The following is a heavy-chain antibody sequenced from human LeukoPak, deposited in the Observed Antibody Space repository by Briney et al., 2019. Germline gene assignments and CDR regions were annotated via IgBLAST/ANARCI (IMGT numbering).Heavy chain of an antibody. D-gene: IGHD3-10*01. CDR3: ARDSRPVLLWLGESPYYYYYGMDV. CDR1: GYTFTSYG. CDR2: ISAYNGNT. V-gene: IGHV1-18*01. Sequence: GASVKVSCKASGYTFTSYGISWVRQAPGQGLEWMGWISAYNGNTNYAQKLQGRVTMTTDTSTSTAYMELRSPRSDDTAVYYCARDSRPVLLWLGESPYYYYYGMDVWGQGTTVTVSS. J-gene: IGHJ6*02.